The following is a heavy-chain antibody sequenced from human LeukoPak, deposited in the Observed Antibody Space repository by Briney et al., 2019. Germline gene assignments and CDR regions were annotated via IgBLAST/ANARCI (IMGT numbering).Heavy chain of an antibody. CDR1: GFTFSSYG. CDR2: ISYDGSNK. V-gene: IGHV3-30*18. D-gene: IGHD2-15*01. CDR3: AKDFPCSGGSCYSSGFDY. Sequence: GGSLRLSCAASGFTFSSYGMHWVRQAPGKGLEWVAVISYDGSNKYYADSVKGRFTISRDNSKSTLYLQMNSLRAEDTAVYYCAKDFPCSGGSCYSSGFDYWGQGTLVTVSS. J-gene: IGHJ4*02.